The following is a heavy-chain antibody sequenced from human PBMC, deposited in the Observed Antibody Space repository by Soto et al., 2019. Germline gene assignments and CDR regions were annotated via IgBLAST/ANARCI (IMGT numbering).Heavy chain of an antibody. CDR3: AKSEEYYESRGHDQ. J-gene: IGHJ4*02. Sequence: SETLSLTCTVSGGSISSGYWSWIRQPPGKGLEWIGYIYYTGSFNYSPSFRSRVTISIDTSKKQFSLKVRSVTAADTAVYYCAKSEEYYESRGHDQWGQGALVTVSS. V-gene: IGHV4-59*12. D-gene: IGHD3-22*01. CDR1: GGSISSGY. CDR2: IYYTGSF.